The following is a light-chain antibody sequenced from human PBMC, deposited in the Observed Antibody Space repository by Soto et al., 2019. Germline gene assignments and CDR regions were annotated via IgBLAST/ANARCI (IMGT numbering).Light chain of an antibody. CDR3: NSYAGSNNWV. J-gene: IGLJ3*02. V-gene: IGLV2-8*01. CDR2: EVS. CDR1: SSDVGGYNY. Sequence: QSALTQPPSASGSPGQSVTISCTGTSSDVGGYNYVSWYQQHPGKAPKLIIYEVSKRPSGVPDRFSGSKSGNTASLTVSGLQAEDEADYYCNSYAGSNNWVFGGGTKVTVL.